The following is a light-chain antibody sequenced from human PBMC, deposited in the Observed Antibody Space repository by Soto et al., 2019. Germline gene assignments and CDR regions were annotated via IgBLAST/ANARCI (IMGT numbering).Light chain of an antibody. CDR3: QSYDSSLSEV. J-gene: IGLJ2*01. CDR2: GNY. V-gene: IGLV1-40*01. CDR1: RSNIGAGFD. Sequence: QSVLTQPPSVSGAPGQRVTISCTGSRSNIGAGFDVHWYRQLPGTAPKLLIYGNYNRPSGVPDRFSGSKSGSSASLAISGLQAEDEAVYYCQSYDSSLSEVFGGGTKLTVL.